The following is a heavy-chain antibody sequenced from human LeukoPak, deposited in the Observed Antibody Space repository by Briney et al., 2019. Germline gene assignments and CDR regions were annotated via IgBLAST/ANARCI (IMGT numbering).Heavy chain of an antibody. J-gene: IGHJ3*02. CDR1: GYSFTSYW. D-gene: IGHD6-19*01. Sequence: GESLKISCKGSGYSFTSYWIGWVRQMPGKGLEWMGIIYPGDSDTRYSPSFLGQVTISADKSISTAYLQWSSLKASDTAMYYCARVGIAVPRGGAFDIWGQGTMVTVSS. CDR2: IYPGDSDT. CDR3: ARVGIAVPRGGAFDI. V-gene: IGHV5-51*01.